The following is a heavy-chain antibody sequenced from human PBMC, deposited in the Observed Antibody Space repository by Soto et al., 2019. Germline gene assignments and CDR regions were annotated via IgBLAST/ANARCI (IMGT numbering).Heavy chain of an antibody. Sequence: SETLSLTCTVSGGSISSSSYYWGWIRQPPGKGLEWIGSIYYSGSTYYNPSLKSRVTISVDTSKNQFSLKLSSVTAADTAVYYCAREYSGYGRDDGVDTDAFDIWGQGTMVTVSS. CDR1: GGSISSSSYY. J-gene: IGHJ3*02. V-gene: IGHV4-39*02. D-gene: IGHD5-12*01. CDR3: AREYSGYGRDDGVDTDAFDI. CDR2: IYYSGST.